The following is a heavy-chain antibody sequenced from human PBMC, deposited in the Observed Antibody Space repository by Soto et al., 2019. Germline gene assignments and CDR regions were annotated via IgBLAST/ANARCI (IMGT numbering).Heavy chain of an antibody. D-gene: IGHD2-21*01. CDR1: GFTFSDYY. CDR3: ARGGDSFDV. Sequence: QVQLVESGGALGKPGGSLRLSCAASGFTFSDYYMSWIRQAPGKGLEWISYISTISTKYYADAVKGRFTISRDTAKNSRYLQMNSLRAEDMAVYYCARGGDSFDVWGQGTMVTVSS. J-gene: IGHJ6*02. CDR2: ISTISTK. V-gene: IGHV3-11*01.